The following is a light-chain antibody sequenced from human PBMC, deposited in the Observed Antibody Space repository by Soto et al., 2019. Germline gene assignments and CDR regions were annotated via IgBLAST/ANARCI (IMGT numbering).Light chain of an antibody. Sequence: QSVLTQPASVSRSAGQSVTISCTGISSDSGIYNRVSWYQQPPGTAPKLMIYEVNKRHSGVPDRFSASTSGNTAPMTISGLEAEDEADYYCRLYTSISTHVFGPGTKVTV. V-gene: IGLV2-18*01. CDR1: SSDSGIYNR. CDR3: RLYTSISTHV. J-gene: IGLJ1*01. CDR2: EVN.